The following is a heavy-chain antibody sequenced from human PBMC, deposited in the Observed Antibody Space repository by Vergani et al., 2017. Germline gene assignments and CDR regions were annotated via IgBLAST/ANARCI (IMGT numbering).Heavy chain of an antibody. V-gene: IGHV3-23*01. J-gene: IGHJ4*02. Sequence: EVQLLESGGGLVQPGGSLRLSCAASGFTFSSYAMSWVRQAPGKGLEWVSAISGSGGSTYYADSVKGRFTISRDNSKNTLYLQMNSLRAEDTAVYYCAKGAHYDFWSGYYPSDCLDYWGQGTLVTVSS. D-gene: IGHD3-3*01. CDR3: AKGAHYDFWSGYYPSDCLDY. CDR2: ISGSGGST. CDR1: GFTFSSYA.